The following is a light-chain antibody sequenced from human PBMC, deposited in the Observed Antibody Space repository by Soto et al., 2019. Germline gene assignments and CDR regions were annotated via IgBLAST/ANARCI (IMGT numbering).Light chain of an antibody. CDR1: SSDVGGYNY. Sequence: QSALTQPASVSGSPGQSITISCTGTSSDVGGYNYVSWYQQHPGKAPKLMIYEVSNRPSGVSNRFSGSKSGNTASLTISGLQDEDEDDYYCSSYTSSRTLVFGTGTKVTVL. CDR2: EVS. CDR3: SSYTSSRTLV. V-gene: IGLV2-14*01. J-gene: IGLJ1*01.